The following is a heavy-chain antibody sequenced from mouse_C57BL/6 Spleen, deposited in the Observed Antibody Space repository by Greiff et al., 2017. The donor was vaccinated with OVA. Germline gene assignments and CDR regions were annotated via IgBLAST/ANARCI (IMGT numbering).Heavy chain of an antibody. CDR2: IWTGGGT. Sequence: QVQLQQSGPGLVAPSQSLSITCTVSGFSLTSYAISWVRQPPGKGLEWLGVIWTGGGTNYNSALKSRVSISKDNSKSQVFLKMNSLQTDDTARYYCATYDGRAMDYWGQGTSVTVSS. CDR3: ATYDGRAMDY. D-gene: IGHD2-3*01. CDR1: GFSLTSYA. V-gene: IGHV2-9-1*01. J-gene: IGHJ4*01.